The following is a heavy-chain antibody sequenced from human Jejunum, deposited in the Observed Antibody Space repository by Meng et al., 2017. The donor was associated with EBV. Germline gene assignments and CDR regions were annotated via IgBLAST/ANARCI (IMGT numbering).Heavy chain of an antibody. D-gene: IGHD3-3*01. CDR2: IYHSGST. CDR1: GDSISSSNW. J-gene: IGHJ4*02. V-gene: IGHV4-4*02. CDR3: ARYGSGYFPALWY. Sequence: GQRQGSGPGLGKPSGTLSLTCAVSGDSISSSNWWSWVRQPPGKGLEWIGEIYHSGSTNYNPSLKSRVTISVDKSKNQFSLKLSSVTAADTAVYYCARYGSGYFPALWYWGQGTLVTVSS.